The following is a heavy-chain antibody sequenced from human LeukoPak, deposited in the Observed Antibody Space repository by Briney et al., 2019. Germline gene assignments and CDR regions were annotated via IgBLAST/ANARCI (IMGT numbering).Heavy chain of an antibody. D-gene: IGHD3-3*01. CDR2: INHSGST. CDR3: ATQPYYDFWSGQQAFDY. J-gene: IGHJ4*02. CDR1: GGSFSGYY. Sequence: PSETLSLTCAVYGGSFSGYYWSWIRQPPGKGREWIGEINHSGSTNYNPSLKSRVTISVDTSKNQFSLKLSSVTAADTAVYYCATQPYYDFWSGQQAFDYWGQGTLVTVSS. V-gene: IGHV4-34*01.